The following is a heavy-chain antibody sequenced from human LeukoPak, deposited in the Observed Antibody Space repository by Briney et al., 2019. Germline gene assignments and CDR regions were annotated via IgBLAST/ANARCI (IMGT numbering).Heavy chain of an antibody. J-gene: IGHJ4*02. V-gene: IGHV3-74*01. CDR2: INSDGSST. D-gene: IGHD6-13*01. CDR3: ATGVQLVRYFDY. Sequence: GSLRLSCAASGFTFSSYWMRWVRQAPGKGLVWVSRINSDGSSTSYADSVKGRFTISRDNAKNTLYLQMDSLRAEDTAVYYCATGVQLVRYFDYWGQGTLVTVSS. CDR1: GFTFSSYW.